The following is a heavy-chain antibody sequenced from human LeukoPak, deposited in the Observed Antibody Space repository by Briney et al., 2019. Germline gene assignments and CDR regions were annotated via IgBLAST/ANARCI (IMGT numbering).Heavy chain of an antibody. Sequence: SETLPLTCGVSGYSISDGYHWGWIRPPPGKGLEWVASVHRSGRTYYNPSLKSRAIISADTSDNHFSLRLTSVTAADTAVYYCARGGFYTTTWFDSWGPGFMVTVTS. CDR2: VHRSGRT. CDR1: GYSISDGYH. J-gene: IGHJ5*01. D-gene: IGHD2-2*02. CDR3: ARGGFYTTTWFDS. V-gene: IGHV4-38-2*01.